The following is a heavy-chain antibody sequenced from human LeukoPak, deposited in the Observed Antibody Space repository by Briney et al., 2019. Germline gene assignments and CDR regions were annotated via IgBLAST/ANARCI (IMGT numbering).Heavy chain of an antibody. D-gene: IGHD4-23*01. V-gene: IGHV4-59*01. CDR1: GGSFSSYY. J-gene: IGHJ6*02. Sequence: SETLSLTCAVYGGSFSSYYWSWIRQPPGKGLEWIGYIYYSGSINYNPSLKSRVTISVDTSKNQFSLKLSSVTAADTAVYYCARDYGGNSGYSYYGMDVWGQGTTVTVSS. CDR3: ARDYGGNSGYSYYGMDV. CDR2: IYYSGSI.